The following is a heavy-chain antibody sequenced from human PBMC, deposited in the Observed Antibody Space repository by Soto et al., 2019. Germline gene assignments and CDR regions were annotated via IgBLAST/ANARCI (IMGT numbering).Heavy chain of an antibody. CDR2: IKSKTDGGTT. D-gene: IGHD2-2*01. CDR1: GFTFSNAW. Sequence: EVQLVESGGGLVKPGGSLRLSCAASGFTFSNAWMSWVRQAPGKGLEWVGRIKSKTDGGTTDYAAHVTGRFTISSDDSKNKLYPQMNSLKTDDTREYYCITEFEPAAIRYFQHWGQGTLVRGFS. J-gene: IGHJ1*01. V-gene: IGHV3-15*01. CDR3: ITEFEPAAIRYFQH.